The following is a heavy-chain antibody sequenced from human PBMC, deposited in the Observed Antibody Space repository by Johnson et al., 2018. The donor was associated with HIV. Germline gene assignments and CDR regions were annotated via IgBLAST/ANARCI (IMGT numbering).Heavy chain of an antibody. Sequence: QMQLVESGGGLVQPGGSLRLSCAASGFTFRNYAMHWVRQAPGKGLEWVAVISYDGSNKYYADSVKGRFTISRDNSKNTLSLQMNSPRVDDTAIYYCARVRAGRENAFDIWGQGKMVTVS. CDR1: GFTFRNYA. D-gene: IGHD1-26*01. CDR2: ISYDGSNK. CDR3: ARVRAGRENAFDI. J-gene: IGHJ3*02. V-gene: IGHV3-30*04.